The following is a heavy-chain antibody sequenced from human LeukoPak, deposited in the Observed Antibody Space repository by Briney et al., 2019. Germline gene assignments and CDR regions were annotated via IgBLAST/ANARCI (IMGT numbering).Heavy chain of an antibody. CDR2: ISSSGSTI. Sequence: GGSLRLSCAASGFTFSSYEMNWVRQAPGKGLEWVSYISSSGSTIYYADSVKGRFTISRDNAKNSLYLQMNSLRAEDTAVYYCAREREYGDWYFDLWGRGTLVTVSS. V-gene: IGHV3-48*03. CDR3: AREREYGDWYFDL. CDR1: GFTFSSYE. J-gene: IGHJ2*01. D-gene: IGHD4-17*01.